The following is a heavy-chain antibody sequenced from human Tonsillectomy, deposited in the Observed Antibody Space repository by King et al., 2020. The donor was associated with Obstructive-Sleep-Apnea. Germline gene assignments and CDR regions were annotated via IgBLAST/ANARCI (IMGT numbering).Heavy chain of an antibody. Sequence: QLVQSGAEXKKPGASVKVSCKASGYTFXNHAISWVXQAPGQGLEWMGWIXGYNGNTNYAQKLQGRVTMTTDTSTSTAYMEVRSLRSDDTAVYYCARYDTLILGYFDYWGQGTLVTVSS. CDR3: ARYDTLILGYFDY. CDR1: GYTFXNHA. J-gene: IGHJ4*02. D-gene: IGHD3-22*01. V-gene: IGHV1-18*04. CDR2: IXGYNGNT.